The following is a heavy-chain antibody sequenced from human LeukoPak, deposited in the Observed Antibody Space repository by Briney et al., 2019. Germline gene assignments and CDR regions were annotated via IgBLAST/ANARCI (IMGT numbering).Heavy chain of an antibody. V-gene: IGHV3-23*01. Sequence: PGGSLRLSCAASGFPFSHSAMSWVRQAPRKGLEWVSAIGGSGDTTYYADSVTGRFTISRDNAKNTLYLQINSLRAEDTALYFCARRDAANSKGLDFWGQGTQITVSS. CDR3: ARRDAANSKGLDF. CDR1: GFPFSHSA. D-gene: IGHD4/OR15-4a*01. J-gene: IGHJ4*02. CDR2: IGGSGDTT.